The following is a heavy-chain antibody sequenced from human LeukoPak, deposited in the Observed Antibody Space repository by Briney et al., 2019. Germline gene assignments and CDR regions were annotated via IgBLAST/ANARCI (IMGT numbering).Heavy chain of an antibody. D-gene: IGHD3-10*02. CDR2: ISSSGSTI. CDR3: AELGITMIGGV. CDR1: GFTFSSYE. V-gene: IGHV3-48*03. J-gene: IGHJ6*04. Sequence: GGSLRLSCAASGFTFSSYEMNWVRQAPGKGLEWVSYISSSGSTIYYADSVKCRFTISRDNAKNSLYLQMNSLRAEDTVVYYCAELGITMIGGVWGKGTTVTISS.